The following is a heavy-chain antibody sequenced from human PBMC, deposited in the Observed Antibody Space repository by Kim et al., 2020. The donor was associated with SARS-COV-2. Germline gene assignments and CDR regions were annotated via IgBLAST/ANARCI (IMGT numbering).Heavy chain of an antibody. V-gene: IGHV3-23*01. CDR1: GFTFSSYG. J-gene: IGHJ4*02. D-gene: IGHD2-21*01. Sequence: EGSLRLSCAASGFTFSSYGMTWIRQAPGKGLQWVSAITGSGNTTYFAASVRGRFTISRDNSRNMLYLQMNSLRAEDTALYYCAKVRLASLYSNFDYWGQGTLVTVSS. CDR3: AKVRLASLYSNFDY. CDR2: ITGSGNTT.